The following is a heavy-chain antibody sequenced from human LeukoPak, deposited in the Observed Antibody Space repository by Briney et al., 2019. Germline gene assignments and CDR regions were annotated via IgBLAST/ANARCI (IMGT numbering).Heavy chain of an antibody. CDR1: GFTFSNAW. CDR2: IKSKTDGGTT. Sequence: GGSLRLSCAASGFTFSNAWMSWVRQVPGKGLEWVGRIKSKTDGGTTDYAAPVKGRLTISRDDSKNTPYLQMNSLKTEDTAVYYCTTDRDYDILTGYHRVDYWGQGTLVTVSS. V-gene: IGHV3-15*01. CDR3: TTDRDYDILTGYHRVDY. J-gene: IGHJ4*02. D-gene: IGHD3-9*01.